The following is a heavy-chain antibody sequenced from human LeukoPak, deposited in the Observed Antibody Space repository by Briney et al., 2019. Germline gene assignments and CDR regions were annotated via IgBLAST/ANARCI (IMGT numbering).Heavy chain of an antibody. CDR1: GFTFSSYA. D-gene: IGHD3-22*01. V-gene: IGHV3-23*01. J-gene: IGHJ4*02. CDR2: ISGSGGST. CDR3: AKAGTYYYDSSGYYYPGDY. Sequence: PGGSLRLSCAASGFTFSSYAMSWVRQAPGKGLEWVSAISGSGGSTYYADSVKGRFTISRDNSKNTLYLQMNSLRAEDTAVYCCAKAGTYYYDSSGYYYPGDYWGQGTLVTVSS.